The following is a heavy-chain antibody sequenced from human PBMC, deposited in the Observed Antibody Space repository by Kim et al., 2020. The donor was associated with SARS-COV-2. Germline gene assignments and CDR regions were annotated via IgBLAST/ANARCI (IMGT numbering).Heavy chain of an antibody. D-gene: IGHD3-10*01. CDR3: ARDLPIWFGDGDYYGMDV. V-gene: IGHV3-21*01. J-gene: IGHJ6*02. CDR2: ISSSSSYI. CDR1: GFTFSSYS. Sequence: GGSLRLSCAASGFTFSSYSMNWVRQAPGKGLEWVSSISSSSSYIYYADSVKGRFTISRDNAKNSLYLQMNSLRAEDTAVYYCARDLPIWFGDGDYYGMDVWGQGTTVTVSS.